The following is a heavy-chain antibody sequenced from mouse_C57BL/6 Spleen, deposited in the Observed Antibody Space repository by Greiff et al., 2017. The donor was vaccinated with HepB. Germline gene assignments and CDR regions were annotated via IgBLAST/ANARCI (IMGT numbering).Heavy chain of an antibody. CDR3: ARAYYYGSSPDYFDY. Sequence: HVQLQQPGAELVRPGSSVKLSCKASGYTFTSYWMHWVKQRPIQGLEWIGNIDPSDSETHYNQKFKDKATLTVDKSSSTAYMQLSSLTSEDSAVYYCARAYYYGSSPDYFDYWGQGTTLTVSS. V-gene: IGHV1-52*01. CDR1: GYTFTSYW. D-gene: IGHD1-1*01. J-gene: IGHJ2*01. CDR2: IDPSDSET.